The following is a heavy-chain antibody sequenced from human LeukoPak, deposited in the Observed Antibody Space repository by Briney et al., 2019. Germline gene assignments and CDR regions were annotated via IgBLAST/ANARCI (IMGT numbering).Heavy chain of an antibody. Sequence: SQTLSLTCNVSGGSISSGGSRWSWIRQHPGKGLEWIGYIYYSGSTYYNPSLESRLTMSVDTSKNQFSLHLTSVTAADTAVYYFARDWGTYFDYWGKGTLVTVSS. J-gene: IGHJ4*02. CDR3: ARDWGTYFDY. CDR1: GGSISSGGSR. V-gene: IGHV4-31*03. D-gene: IGHD7-27*01. CDR2: IYYSGST.